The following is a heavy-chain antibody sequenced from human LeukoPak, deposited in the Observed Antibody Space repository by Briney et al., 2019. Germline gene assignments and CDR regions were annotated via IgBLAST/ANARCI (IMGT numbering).Heavy chain of an antibody. V-gene: IGHV5-51*01. CDR1: GYSFTSDW. J-gene: IGHJ4*02. CDR2: IYPGDSDT. Sequence: GESLKFSGKGSGYSFTSDWIGGGREMPGKGLGWMGIIYPGDSDTRYSPSFQGQATISADNSISTAYLQWSSLKASDTAMYYCARGAYNWNLLDYWGQGTLVTVSS. D-gene: IGHD1-1*01. CDR3: ARGAYNWNLLDY.